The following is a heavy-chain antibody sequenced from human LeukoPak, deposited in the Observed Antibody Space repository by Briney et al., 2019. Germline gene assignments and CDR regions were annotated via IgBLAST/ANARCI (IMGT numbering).Heavy chain of an antibody. Sequence: SETLSLTCTVSGGSISSYYWSWIRQPPGKGLEWIGYIYYSGSTNYNPSLKSRVTISVDTSKNQFSLKLSSVTAADTAVYYCARRWSSGYYWYFDYWGQGTLVTVSP. CDR2: IYYSGST. V-gene: IGHV4-59*08. CDR1: GGSISSYY. D-gene: IGHD3-22*01. J-gene: IGHJ4*02. CDR3: ARRWSSGYYWYFDY.